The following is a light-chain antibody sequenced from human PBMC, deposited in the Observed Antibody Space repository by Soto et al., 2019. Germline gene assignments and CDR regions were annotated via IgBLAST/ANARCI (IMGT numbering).Light chain of an antibody. CDR3: CSYTTSNTRQIV. J-gene: IGLJ1*01. V-gene: IGLV2-14*01. Sequence: QSVLTQPASVSGSPGQSITISCTGTSSDVGGYNYVSWYQQLPGKAPKFMIYDVSNRPSGVSIRFSGSKSGNTASLTISGLQAEDEADYYCCSYTTSNTRQIVFGTGTKVTVL. CDR2: DVS. CDR1: SSDVGGYNY.